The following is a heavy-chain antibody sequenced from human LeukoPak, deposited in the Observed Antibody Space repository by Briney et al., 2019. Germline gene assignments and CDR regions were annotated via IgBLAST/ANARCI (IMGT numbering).Heavy chain of an antibody. V-gene: IGHV4-59*12. CDR2: IYYSGST. CDR1: GGSISSYY. J-gene: IGHJ6*02. D-gene: IGHD1-26*01. CDR3: ARAGGSYSYYYYYYGMDV. Sequence: PSETLSLTCTVSGGSISSYYWSWIRQPPGKGLEWIGYIYYSGSTNYNPSLKSRVTISVDTSKNQFSLKLSSVTAADTAVYYCARAGGSYSYYYYYYGMDVWGQGTTVTVSS.